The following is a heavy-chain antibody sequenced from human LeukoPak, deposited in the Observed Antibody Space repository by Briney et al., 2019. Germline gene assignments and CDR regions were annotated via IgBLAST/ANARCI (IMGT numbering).Heavy chain of an antibody. CDR3: ARSFWSGYYYFDY. J-gene: IGHJ4*02. Sequence: SQTLSLTCTVSGGSISSGGYYWSWIRQHPGKGLEWIGYIYYSGSTYYNPSLKSRVTISVDTSKNQFSLKLSSVTAADTAVYYCARSFWSGYYYFDYWGQGTLVTVSS. D-gene: IGHD3-3*01. CDR2: IYYSGST. CDR1: GGSISSGGYY. V-gene: IGHV4-31*03.